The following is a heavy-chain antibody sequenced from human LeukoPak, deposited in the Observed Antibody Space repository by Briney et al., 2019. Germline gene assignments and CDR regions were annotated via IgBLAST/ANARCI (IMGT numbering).Heavy chain of an antibody. J-gene: IGHJ6*02. Sequence: GAPVKVSCKASGYTFTSYHINWVRQATGQGLEWMGWMNPNSGNTGYAQNFQGRVTMTRNTSISTAYMELSSLRSEDTAVYYCLYCSGGSCFSYGMDVWGQGTTVTVSS. V-gene: IGHV1-8*01. CDR1: GYTFTSYH. CDR3: LYCSGGSCFSYGMDV. CDR2: MNPNSGNT. D-gene: IGHD2-15*01.